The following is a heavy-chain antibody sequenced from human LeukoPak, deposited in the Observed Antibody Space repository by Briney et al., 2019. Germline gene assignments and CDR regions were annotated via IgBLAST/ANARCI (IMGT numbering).Heavy chain of an antibody. CDR2: INPTGTTT. CDR3: ARSAGHCSNGICFTDYYMDV. V-gene: IGHV1-46*01. CDR1: GYTFINNW. D-gene: IGHD2-8*01. J-gene: IGHJ6*03. Sequence: ASVKVSCKASGYTFINNWMHWVRQAPGQGLEWVGLINPTGTTTLYAQKFQGRVTLTRDTSVSTAYMDLSSVTSDDTAVYFCARSAGHCSNGICFTDYYMDVWGRGTTVTVSS.